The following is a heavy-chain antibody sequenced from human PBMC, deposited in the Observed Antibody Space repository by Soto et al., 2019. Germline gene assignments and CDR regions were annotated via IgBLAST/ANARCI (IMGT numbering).Heavy chain of an antibody. V-gene: IGHV4-59*01. Sequence: QVQLQESGPGLVKPSETLSLTCTVSGGSISSYYWSWIRQPPGKGLEWIGYIYYSGSTNYNPSLKSRVTISVDTSKNQFSLKLSSVTAADTAVYYCARRVGSYYRDWGQGTLLTVSS. CDR1: GGSISSYY. CDR3: ARRVGSYYRD. J-gene: IGHJ4*02. CDR2: IYYSGST. D-gene: IGHD3-10*01.